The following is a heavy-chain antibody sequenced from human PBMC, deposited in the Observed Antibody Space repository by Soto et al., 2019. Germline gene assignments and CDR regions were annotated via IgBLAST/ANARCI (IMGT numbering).Heavy chain of an antibody. D-gene: IGHD3-10*01. J-gene: IGHJ4*02. Sequence: EVQLLESGGGLVQPGGSLRLSCGVSGFTFNDFEMNWVRQAPGKGLEWLAYIDGSGTTKKYADSVRGRFTISRDNPNNPLFLRMSSRGAADSSIYYCARGFGRFNYWGQGTLVSVSS. CDR2: IDGSGTTK. V-gene: IGHV3-48*03. CDR3: ARGFGRFNY. CDR1: GFTFNDFE.